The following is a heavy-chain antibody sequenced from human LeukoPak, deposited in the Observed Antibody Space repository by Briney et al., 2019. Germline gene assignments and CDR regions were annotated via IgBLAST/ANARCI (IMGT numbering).Heavy chain of an antibody. CDR3: ARPRYCSSTSCYPFDAFDI. CDR1: GGSISSYY. CDR2: IYYSGST. D-gene: IGHD2-2*01. J-gene: IGHJ3*02. V-gene: IGHV4-59*12. Sequence: SETLSLTCTVSGGSISSYYWSWIRQPPGKGLEWIGYIYYSGSTYNNPSLKSRVTISVDRSKNQFSLKLSSVTAADTAVYYCARPRYCSSTSCYPFDAFDIWGQGTMVTVSS.